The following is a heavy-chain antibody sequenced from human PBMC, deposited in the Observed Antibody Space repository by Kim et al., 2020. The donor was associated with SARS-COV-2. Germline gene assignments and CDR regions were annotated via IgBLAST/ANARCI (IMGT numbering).Heavy chain of an antibody. V-gene: IGHV3-30*18. Sequence: GGSLRLSCAASGFTFSSYGMHWVRQAPGKGLEWVAVISYDGSNKYYADSVKGRFTISRDNSKNTLYPQMNSLRAEDTAVYYCAKDGEDIVVVPAAMTEGIAAAGTFDYWGQGTLVTVSS. CDR2: ISYDGSNK. CDR1: GFTFSSYG. J-gene: IGHJ4*02. D-gene: IGHD2-2*01. CDR3: AKDGEDIVVVPAAMTEGIAAAGTFDY.